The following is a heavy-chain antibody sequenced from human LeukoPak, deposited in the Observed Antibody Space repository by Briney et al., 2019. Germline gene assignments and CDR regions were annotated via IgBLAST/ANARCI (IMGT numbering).Heavy chain of an antibody. Sequence: PGGSLRLSCAASGFTFSSYWMSWVRQAPGKGLEWVANIKQDGSEKYYVDSVKGRFTISRDNAKNSLYLQMNSLRAEDTAVYYCARGGRTIVVVVAAYDYWGQGTLVTVSS. CDR2: IKQDGSEK. V-gene: IGHV3-7*01. J-gene: IGHJ4*02. CDR3: ARGGRTIVVVVAAYDY. CDR1: GFTFSSYW. D-gene: IGHD2-15*01.